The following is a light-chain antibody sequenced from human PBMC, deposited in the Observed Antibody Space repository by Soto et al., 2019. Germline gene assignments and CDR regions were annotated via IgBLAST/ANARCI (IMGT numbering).Light chain of an antibody. CDR1: RSDIGSYNS. CDR3: FSYAGSSTWV. CDR2: EVT. V-gene: IGLV2-23*02. J-gene: IGLJ7*01. Sequence: QSALTQPASVSGSPGQSITISCTGTRSDIGSYNSIAWYQQHPGKAPRVMIFEVTKRPSGISNRFSGSKSGSTASLTISGLQAEDEADYSCFSYAGSSTWVFGGGTQLTVL.